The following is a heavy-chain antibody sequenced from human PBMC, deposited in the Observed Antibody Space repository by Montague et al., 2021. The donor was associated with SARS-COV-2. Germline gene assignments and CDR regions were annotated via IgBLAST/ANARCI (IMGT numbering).Heavy chain of an antibody. Sequence: SETLSLTCTDSGGSISSFYWSWFRQPPGKGLEWIGYISDSGSTNYNPSLTSRVTMSVDTSKNQFSLKVNSVTAADTAVYYCARHYNSTLRAGYWGQGTLVTVSS. CDR3: ARHYNSTLRAGY. J-gene: IGHJ4*02. D-gene: IGHD5-24*01. CDR2: ISDSGST. V-gene: IGHV4-59*08. CDR1: GGSISSFY.